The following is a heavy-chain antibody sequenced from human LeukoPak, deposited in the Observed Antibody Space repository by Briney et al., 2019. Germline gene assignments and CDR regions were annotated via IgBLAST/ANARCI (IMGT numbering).Heavy chain of an antibody. CDR2: IYPGDSDT. CDR1: GYNFAGYW. Sequence: GESLKISCEGSGYNFAGYWIAWVRQMPGKGLQWLGIIYPGDSDTRYSPSFQGQVTISADKSISTAYLQWSSLKASDTAMYYCARQEYYDSSGYYPDYWGQGTLVTVSS. J-gene: IGHJ4*02. D-gene: IGHD3-22*01. CDR3: ARQEYYDSSGYYPDY. V-gene: IGHV5-51*01.